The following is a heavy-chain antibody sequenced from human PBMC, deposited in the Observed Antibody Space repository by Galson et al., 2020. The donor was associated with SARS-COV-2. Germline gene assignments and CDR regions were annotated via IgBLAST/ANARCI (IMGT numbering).Heavy chain of an antibody. CDR3: ARDPVRYGSGSPVDY. V-gene: IGHV3-30-3*01. CDR2: ISYDGINK. J-gene: IGHJ4*02. Sequence: GESLKISCAASGFTFTIYAMHWVRQAPGKGLEWVASISYDGINKFYTDSVKDRFTISRDNSKNTLYLQMGSLRAEDTAMYYCARDPVRYGSGSPVDYWGQGTLVTVSS. CDR1: GFTFTIYA. D-gene: IGHD3-10*01.